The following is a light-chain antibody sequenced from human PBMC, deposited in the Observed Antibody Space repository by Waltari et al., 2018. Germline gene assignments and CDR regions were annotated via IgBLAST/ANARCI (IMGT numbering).Light chain of an antibody. CDR1: QSSVVW. J-gene: IGKJ1*01. Sequence: DIQVTQSPSTLSASVGDRVTITCRASQSSVVWLAWYQQKPGKAPTLLSYRASYLESGVPSRFSGSASGTAFTLTISSLQADDFATYYCLQYNSYPWTFGQGTTVEIK. V-gene: IGKV1-5*03. CDR2: RAS. CDR3: LQYNSYPWT.